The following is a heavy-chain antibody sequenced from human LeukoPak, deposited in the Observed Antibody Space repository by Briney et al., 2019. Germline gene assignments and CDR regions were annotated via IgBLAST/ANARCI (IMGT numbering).Heavy chain of an antibody. CDR3: ASLLGARRAFDI. D-gene: IGHD1-26*01. J-gene: IGHJ3*02. Sequence: ASVKVSCKASGYTFTGYCMHWVRRAPGQGLEWMGWINPNSGGTNYAQKFQGRVTMTRDTSISTAYMELSRLRSDDTAVYYCASLLGARRAFDIWGQGTMVTVSS. CDR1: GYTFTGYC. CDR2: INPNSGGT. V-gene: IGHV1-2*02.